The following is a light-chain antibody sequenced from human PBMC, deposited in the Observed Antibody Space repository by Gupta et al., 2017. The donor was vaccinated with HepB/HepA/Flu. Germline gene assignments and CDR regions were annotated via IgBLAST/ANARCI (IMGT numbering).Light chain of an antibody. CDR1: ERISDW. V-gene: IGKV1-5*03. CDR2: KAS. CDR3: QQYINSPWT. J-gene: IGKJ1*01. Sequence: DIQMTQSPSTLSASVGDRVTISCRASERISDWLAWYQQKPGKAPKLLIYKASSVESGVPSRFSGIGSGTEFTLTISSLQPDDFATYFCQQYINSPWTFGQGTKVGVK.